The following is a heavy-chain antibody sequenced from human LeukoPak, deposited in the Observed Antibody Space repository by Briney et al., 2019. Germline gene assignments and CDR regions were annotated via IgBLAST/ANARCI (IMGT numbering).Heavy chain of an antibody. CDR1: GFTFSSYG. J-gene: IGHJ4*02. D-gene: IGHD6-19*01. CDR3: ARDSSGWSAVFDY. Sequence: PWRSLRLSCAASGFTFSSYGMHWVRQAPGKGLEWVAVISYDGSNKYYADSVKGRFTISRDNSKNTLYLQMNRLRAEATVGYYWARDSSGWSAVFDYWGQGTLVTVSS. V-gene: IGHV3-30*03. CDR2: ISYDGSNK.